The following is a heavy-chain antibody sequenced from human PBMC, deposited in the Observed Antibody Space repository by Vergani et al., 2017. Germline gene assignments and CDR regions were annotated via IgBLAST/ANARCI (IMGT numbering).Heavy chain of an antibody. Sequence: VESGGGLVLPGGSLRLSCAASGFIFSALSMNWVRQTPTKGLEWVAYVSGDGAVAHYTDSVRGRFIISRDNGHDSLFLQMNSLRAEDTAVYYCARDTVTTDYYYYMDVWGKGTTVTVSS. D-gene: IGHD4-11*01. V-gene: IGHV3-48*01. CDR3: ARDTVTTDYYYYMDV. CDR1: GFIFSALS. CDR2: VSGDGAVA. J-gene: IGHJ6*03.